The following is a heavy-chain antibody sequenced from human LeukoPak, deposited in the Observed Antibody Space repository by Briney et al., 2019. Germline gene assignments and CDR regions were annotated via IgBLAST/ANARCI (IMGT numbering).Heavy chain of an antibody. CDR1: GYSISSGFF. CDR3: ARDVDY. Sequence: SETLSLTCTVSGYSISSGFFWGWIRQPPGKGLEWIGSIYHSGSTYYNPSLKSRVTISVDTSKNQFSLKLRSVTAADTAAYYCARDVDYWGQGTLVTVSS. V-gene: IGHV4-38-2*02. J-gene: IGHJ4*02. CDR2: IYHSGST.